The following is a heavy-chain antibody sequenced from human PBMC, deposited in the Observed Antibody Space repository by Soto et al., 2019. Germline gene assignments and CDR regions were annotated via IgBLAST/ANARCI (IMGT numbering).Heavy chain of an antibody. V-gene: IGHV1-2*06. CDR1: GYTFTGYF. CDR2: IAPNNGDT. J-gene: IGHJ4*03. D-gene: IGHD2-15*01. CDR3: VRWGYCSNSLEF. Sequence: QVQLVQSGAEVKKAGTSVKVSCKASGYTFTGYFIHWVRQTPGQGLQWMGRIAPNNGDTKYGQTFQGRVTLTRDTSTSAAYMEPSGLRSDETALCCCVRWGYCSNSLEFWGQGTLVTVSS.